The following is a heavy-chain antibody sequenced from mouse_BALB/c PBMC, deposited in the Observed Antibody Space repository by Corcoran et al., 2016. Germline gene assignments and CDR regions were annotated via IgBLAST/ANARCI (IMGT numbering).Heavy chain of an antibody. CDR1: GFTFTSYW. V-gene: IGHV1-9*01. J-gene: IGHJ1*01. CDR2: IFPRSGST. Sequence: QVQLQQSGAELMKPGASVKISCKATGFTFTSYWIEWVKQRPGHGLEWIGEIFPRSGSTNYNENFKGKATFTADTSSNTAYMQLSSLTSEDSAVYSCARNWDWFFGVWGAGTTVTVSS. D-gene: IGHD4-1*01. CDR3: ARNWDWFFGV.